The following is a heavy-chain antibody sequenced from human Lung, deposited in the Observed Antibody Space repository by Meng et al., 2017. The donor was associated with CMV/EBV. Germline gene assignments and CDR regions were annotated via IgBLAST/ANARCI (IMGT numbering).Heavy chain of an antibody. V-gene: IGHV3-23*01. CDR1: GFTFSGYA. J-gene: IGHJ6*02. Sequence: GESLKISCAASGFTFSGYAMSWVRQAPGKGLEWVSAISGSGGSTYYADSVKGRFTISRDNSKNTLYLQMNSLRAEDTAVYYCAKAVPDGYYYGMDVWGQGTTVTVSS. CDR2: ISGSGGST. D-gene: IGHD2-2*01. CDR3: AKAVPDGYYYGMDV.